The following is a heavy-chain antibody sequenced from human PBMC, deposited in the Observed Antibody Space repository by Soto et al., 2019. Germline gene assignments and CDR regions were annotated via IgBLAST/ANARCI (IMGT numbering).Heavy chain of an antibody. CDR1: GFTFSSYA. J-gene: IGHJ6*02. Sequence: EVQLLESGGGLVQPGGSLRLSCAASGFTFSSYAMSWVRQAPGKGLEWVSSISTSGGSTYYADSVKGRFTISRDNSNNTLYLQMNSLRAEDTAVYYCSLSGPYYGMDVWGLGTMVTVSS. CDR3: SLSGPYYGMDV. V-gene: IGHV3-23*01. CDR2: ISTSGGST.